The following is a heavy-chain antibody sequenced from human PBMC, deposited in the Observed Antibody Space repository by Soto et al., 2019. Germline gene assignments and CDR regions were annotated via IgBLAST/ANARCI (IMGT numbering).Heavy chain of an antibody. CDR1: GYTFTSYY. CDR3: AKGDSSAYRYFYCYYGMDV. CDR2: INPSSGST. Sequence: RASVKVSCKASGYTFTSYYLHWVRQAPGQGLEWMAMINPSSGSTSFAQRFQDRVTLTRDTSTSTVDMELSSLRSDDTAVYYCAKGDSSAYRYFYCYYGMDVWGQGTTVTVSS. J-gene: IGHJ6*02. D-gene: IGHD3-22*01. V-gene: IGHV1-46*01.